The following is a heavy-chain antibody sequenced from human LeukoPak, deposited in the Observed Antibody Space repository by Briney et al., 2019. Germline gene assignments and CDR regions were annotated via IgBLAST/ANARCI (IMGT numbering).Heavy chain of an antibody. D-gene: IGHD3-10*01. Sequence: SETLSLTCTVSGDSISRYYWSWIRQPPGKGLEWIGYIHYSGSTNNNPSLKSRLTISIDTSKNQFSLKLSSVTAADTAVYYFARNYASGNYFDFYYYNMDVWGQGTTVTVSS. CDR3: ARNYASGNYFDFYYYNMDV. V-gene: IGHV4-59*01. J-gene: IGHJ6*02. CDR1: GDSISRYY. CDR2: IHYSGST.